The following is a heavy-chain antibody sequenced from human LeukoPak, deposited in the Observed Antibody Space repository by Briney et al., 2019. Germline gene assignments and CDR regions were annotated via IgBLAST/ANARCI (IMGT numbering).Heavy chain of an antibody. CDR3: ATGYCSSTSCSLDY. V-gene: IGHV1-24*01. D-gene: IGHD2-2*01. CDR1: GYTLTELS. J-gene: IGHJ4*02. CDR2: FDPEDGET. Sequence: GASVKVSCKVSGYTLTELSMHWVRQAPGKGLEWMGGFDPEDGETIYAQKFQGRVTMTEDTSTDTAYMELSSLRSEDTAVYYCATGYCSSTSCSLDYWGQGTLVTVSS.